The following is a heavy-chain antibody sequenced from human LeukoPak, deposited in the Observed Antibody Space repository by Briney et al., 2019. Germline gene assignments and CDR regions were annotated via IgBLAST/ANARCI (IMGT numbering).Heavy chain of an antibody. CDR3: ARQDDYGDSAGAFDI. CDR2: IYYSGST. V-gene: IGHV4-30-4*08. D-gene: IGHD4-17*01. CDR1: GGSISSGDYY. Sequence: PSETLSLTCTVSGGSISSGDYYRSWIRQPPGKGLEWIGYIYYSGSTYYNPSLKSRVTISVDTSKNQFSLKLSSVTAADTAVYYCARQDDYGDSAGAFDIWGQGTMVTVSS. J-gene: IGHJ3*02.